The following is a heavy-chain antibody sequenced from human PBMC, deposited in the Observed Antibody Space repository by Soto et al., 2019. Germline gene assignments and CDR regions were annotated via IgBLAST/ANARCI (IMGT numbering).Heavy chain of an antibody. V-gene: IGHV1-46*01. D-gene: IGHD6-13*01. CDR1: GYTFTSHY. J-gene: IGHJ4*02. CDR2: INPLGGST. CDR3: ARRLAGLMWSAMAFDC. Sequence: ASVKVSCKASGYTFTSHYIHWGRQVPGQGLEWMGLINPLGGSTIYAQRFQGGVTMTRDTSTITVYMAMSSLRSEDTAIYYCARRLAGLMWSAMAFDCWGKGTLGTVSS.